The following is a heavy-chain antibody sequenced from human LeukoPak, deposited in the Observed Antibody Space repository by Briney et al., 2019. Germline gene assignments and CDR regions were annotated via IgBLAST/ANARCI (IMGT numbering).Heavy chain of an antibody. CDR3: ARVRQIAAAGLGFDY. CDR2: INPNSGGT. Sequence: ASVKVSCKASGYTFTGYYMHWVRQATGQGLEWMGWINPNSGGTNYAQKFQGRVTMTRDTSISTAYMELSRLRSDDTAVYYCARVRQIAAAGLGFDYWGQGTLVTVSS. D-gene: IGHD6-13*01. J-gene: IGHJ4*02. V-gene: IGHV1-2*02. CDR1: GYTFTGYY.